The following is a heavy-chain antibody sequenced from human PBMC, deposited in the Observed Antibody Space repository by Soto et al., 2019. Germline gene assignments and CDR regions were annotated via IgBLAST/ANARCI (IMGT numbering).Heavy chain of an antibody. J-gene: IGHJ3*02. V-gene: IGHV1-46*01. D-gene: IGHD2-21*02. CDR3: ARDHCGGDCYPDHDAFDI. CDR2: INPSGGST. Sequence: ASVKVSCKASGYTFTSYYMHWVRQAPGQGLERMGIINPSGGSTSYAQKFQGRVTMTRDTSTSTVYMELSSLRSEDTAVYYCARDHCGGDCYPDHDAFDIWGQGTMVTVSS. CDR1: GYTFTSYY.